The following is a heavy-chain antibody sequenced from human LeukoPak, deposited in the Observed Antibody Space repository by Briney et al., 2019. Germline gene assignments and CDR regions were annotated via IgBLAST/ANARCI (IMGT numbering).Heavy chain of an antibody. D-gene: IGHD3-16*01. Sequence: TAETLSLTCIVSGGPISTHYWSWSRQPPGKGLECIGYNDYSGSTTYNPSLKSRVTISVNTSKNQFSLKQNYGTTADTAVYFCARGATLRGTYYMDVWGKGTRVTVSS. CDR1: GGPISTHY. V-gene: IGHV4-59*11. J-gene: IGHJ6*03. CDR3: ARGATLRGTYYMDV. CDR2: NDYSGST.